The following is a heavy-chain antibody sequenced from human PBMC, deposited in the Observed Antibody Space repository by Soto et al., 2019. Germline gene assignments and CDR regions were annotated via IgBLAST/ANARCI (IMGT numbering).Heavy chain of an antibody. Sequence: EVQLVESGGGLVKPGGSLRLSCAASGFTFSNAWMSWVRQAPGKGLEWVGRIKSKTDGGTTDYAAPVKGRFTISRDDSKNTLYLQMNSLKTEDTAVYYCTTTLGGYGDYVVVEWDGMDVWGQGTTVTVSS. V-gene: IGHV3-15*01. J-gene: IGHJ6*02. D-gene: IGHD4-17*01. CDR1: GFTFSNAW. CDR2: IKSKTDGGTT. CDR3: TTTLGGYGDYVVVEWDGMDV.